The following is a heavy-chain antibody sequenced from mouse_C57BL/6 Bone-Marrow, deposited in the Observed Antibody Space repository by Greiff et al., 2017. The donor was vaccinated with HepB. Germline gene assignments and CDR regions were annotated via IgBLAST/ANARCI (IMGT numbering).Heavy chain of an antibody. J-gene: IGHJ4*01. V-gene: IGHV1-63*01. D-gene: IGHD1-1*01. Sequence: QVQLQRSGAELVRPGTSVKMSCKASGYTFTNYWIGWAKQRPGHGLEWMGDIYPGGGYTNYNEKFKGKATLTADKSSSTAYMQLSSLTSEDSAIYVCARCYGSSYAMDYWGQGTSVTVSS. CDR2: IYPGGGYT. CDR3: ARCYGSSYAMDY. CDR1: GYTFTNYW.